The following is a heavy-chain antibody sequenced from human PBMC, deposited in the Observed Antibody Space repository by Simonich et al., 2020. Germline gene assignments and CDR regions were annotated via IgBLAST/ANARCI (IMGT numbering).Heavy chain of an antibody. V-gene: IGHV3-21*01. CDR2: ISSSSSYI. CDR3: ARDTSYYGSGSYYFDY. CDR1: GFTFSSYS. Sequence: GGGLVKPGGSLRLSCAASGFTFSSYSMNWVRQAPGKGLEWVSSISSSSSYIYYADSVKGRFTISRDNAKNSLYLQMNSRRAEDTAGYYCARDTSYYGSGSYYFDYWGLGTLFTVSS. D-gene: IGHD3-10*01. J-gene: IGHJ4*02.